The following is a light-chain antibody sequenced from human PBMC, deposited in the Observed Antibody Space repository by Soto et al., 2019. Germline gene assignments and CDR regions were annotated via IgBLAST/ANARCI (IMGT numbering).Light chain of an antibody. CDR3: SSYTSFSTYV. V-gene: IGLV2-14*01. CDR1: SSDVGGYNY. Sequence: QSALTQPASVSGSPGQPITISCTGTSSDVGGYNYVSWYQQHPGKAPKLMIYEVSNRPSGVSNRFSGSKSDNTASLTISGLQAEDEADYYCSSYTSFSTYVFGTGTKVTVL. CDR2: EVS. J-gene: IGLJ1*01.